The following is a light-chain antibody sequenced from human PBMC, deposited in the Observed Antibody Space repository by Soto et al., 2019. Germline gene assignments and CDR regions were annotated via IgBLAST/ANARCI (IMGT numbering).Light chain of an antibody. CDR3: QQDNNWPPLT. CDR1: QSVSSN. Sequence: EIVMTQSPATLSVSPGERATLSCRASQSVSSNLAWYQQKPVQAPRLLIYGASTRATGIPARFSGSGSGTEFTLTISSLQSEDVAVYYCQQDNNWPPLTFGGGTKVEIK. V-gene: IGKV3-15*01. CDR2: GAS. J-gene: IGKJ4*01.